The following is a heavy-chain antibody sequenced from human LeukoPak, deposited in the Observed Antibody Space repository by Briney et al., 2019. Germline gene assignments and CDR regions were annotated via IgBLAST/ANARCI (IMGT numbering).Heavy chain of an antibody. J-gene: IGHJ4*02. CDR1: GFTFSNYS. V-gene: IGHV3-21*01. CDR2: ISSSSSYI. Sequence: PGGSLRLSCAASGFTFSNYSMNWVRQAPGKGLEWVSSISSSSSYIYYADSVKGRFTISRDNAKNSLFLQMNSLRAEDTAVYYCATDYSAYDPPDSWGQGTLVTVSS. CDR3: ATDYSAYDPPDS. D-gene: IGHD5-12*01.